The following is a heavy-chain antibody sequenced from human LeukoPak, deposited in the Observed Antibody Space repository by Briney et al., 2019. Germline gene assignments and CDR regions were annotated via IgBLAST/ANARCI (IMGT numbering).Heavy chain of an antibody. CDR2: ISGSGGST. V-gene: IGHV3-23*01. CDR3: AKDGAGSQPTNWFDP. Sequence: GGSLRLSCAASGFTFSSYAMSWVRQAPGKGVEWVSAISGSGGSTYYADSVKGRFTISRDNSKNTLYLQMNSLRAEDTAVYYCAKDGAGSQPTNWFDPWGQGTLVTVSS. D-gene: IGHD1-26*01. CDR1: GFTFSSYA. J-gene: IGHJ5*02.